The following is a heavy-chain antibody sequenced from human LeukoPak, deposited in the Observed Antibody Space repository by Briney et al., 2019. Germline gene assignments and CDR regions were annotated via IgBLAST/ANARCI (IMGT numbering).Heavy chain of an antibody. V-gene: IGHV3-53*01. CDR1: GFIFDDYG. Sequence: GGSLRLSCAASGFIFDDYGMSWVRQAPGKGLEWVSVIYSGGSTYYADSVKGRFTISRDNSKNTLYLQMNSLRAEDTAVYYCASLATLGLDASDIWGQGTMVTVSS. J-gene: IGHJ3*02. CDR3: ASLATLGLDASDI. CDR2: IYSGGST. D-gene: IGHD2/OR15-2a*01.